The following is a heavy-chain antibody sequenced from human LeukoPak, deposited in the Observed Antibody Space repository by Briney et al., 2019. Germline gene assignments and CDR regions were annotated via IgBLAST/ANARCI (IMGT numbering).Heavy chain of an antibody. CDR2: IIPIFGTA. Sequence: SVKVSCKASGGTFSSYAISWVRQAPGQGLEWMGGIIPIFGTANYAQKFQGRVTITADKSTSTAYMELSSLRSEDTAVYYCARARYETRIWPKSRYDYYHYMDVWGKGTTVTVSS. V-gene: IGHV1-69*06. D-gene: IGHD3-3*01. CDR1: GGTFSSYA. CDR3: ARARYETRIWPKSRYDYYHYMDV. J-gene: IGHJ6*03.